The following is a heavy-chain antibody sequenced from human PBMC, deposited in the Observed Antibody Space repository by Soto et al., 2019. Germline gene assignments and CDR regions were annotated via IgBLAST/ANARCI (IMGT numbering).Heavy chain of an antibody. D-gene: IGHD4-17*01. V-gene: IGHV1-69*13. CDR3: ARMADTVTPYYYYYGMDV. Sequence: GASVKVSCKASGGTFSSYAISWVRQAPGQGLEWMGGIIPIFGTANYAQKFQGRVTITADESTSTAYMELSSLRSEDTAVYYCARMADTVTPYYYYYGMDVWGQGTTVTVSS. J-gene: IGHJ6*02. CDR2: IIPIFGTA. CDR1: GGTFSSYA.